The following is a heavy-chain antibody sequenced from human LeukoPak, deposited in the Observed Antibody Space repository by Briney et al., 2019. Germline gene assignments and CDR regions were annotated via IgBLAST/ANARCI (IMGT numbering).Heavy chain of an antibody. CDR2: INPNSGGT. V-gene: IGHV1-2*02. Sequence: ASVKVSCKASGYTFTGYYMHWVRQAPGQGLEWMGWINPNSGGTNYAQKFQGRVTMTRDTSISTAYMELSRLRSDDTAVYYCARDRTLYCSGGSCHSFLFDPWGQGTLVTVSS. CDR3: ARDRTLYCSGGSCHSFLFDP. CDR1: GYTFTGYY. J-gene: IGHJ5*02. D-gene: IGHD2-15*01.